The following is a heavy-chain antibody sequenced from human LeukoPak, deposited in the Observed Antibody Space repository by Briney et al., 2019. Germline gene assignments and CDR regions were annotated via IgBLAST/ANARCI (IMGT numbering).Heavy chain of an antibody. V-gene: IGHV3-21*04. CDR1: GFTFSSYA. J-gene: IGHJ4*02. D-gene: IGHD3-16*01. Sequence: GGSLRLSCAASGFTFSSYAMSWVRQAPGKGLEWVSAISSSGSTIYYADSVKGRFTISRDNAKNSLYLQMNSLRAEDTAVYYCARAGVLDDYVWGSYDHWGQGTLVTVSS. CDR2: ISSSGSTI. CDR3: ARAGVLDDYVWGSYDH.